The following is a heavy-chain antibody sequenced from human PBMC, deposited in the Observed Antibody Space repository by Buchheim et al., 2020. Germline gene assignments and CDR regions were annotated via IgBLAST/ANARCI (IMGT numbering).Heavy chain of an antibody. D-gene: IGHD1-26*01. J-gene: IGHJ5*02. CDR1: GGSVSSGSYY. V-gene: IGHV4-61*01. CDR3: ARDWRENNWFDP. Sequence: QVQLQESGPGLVKPSETLSLTCTVSGGSVSSGSYYWSWIRQPPGKGLEWIGYIYYSGSTNYNPSLKSRVTISVDTSKNQFSLKLSSVTAADTAVYYCARDWRENNWFDPWGQGTL. CDR2: IYYSGST.